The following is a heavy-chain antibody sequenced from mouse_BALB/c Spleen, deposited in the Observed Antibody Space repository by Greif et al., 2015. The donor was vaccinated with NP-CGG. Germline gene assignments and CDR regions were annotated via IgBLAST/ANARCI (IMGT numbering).Heavy chain of an antibody. J-gene: IGHJ4*01. CDR2: IRSKSNNYAT. CDR1: GFTFNTYA. V-gene: IGHV10-1*02. D-gene: IGHD1-1*01. Sequence: EVQLVESGGGLVQPKGSLKLSCAASGFTFNTYAMNWVRQAPGKGLEWVARIRSKSNNYATYYADSVKDRFTISRDDSQSMLYLQMNNLKTEDTAMYYCVRNYGHYYAMDYWGQGTSVTVSS. CDR3: VRNYGHYYAMDY.